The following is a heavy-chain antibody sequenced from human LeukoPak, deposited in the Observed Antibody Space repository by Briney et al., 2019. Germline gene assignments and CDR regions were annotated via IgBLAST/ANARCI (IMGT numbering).Heavy chain of an antibody. CDR1: GFTFSTYG. J-gene: IGHJ3*02. CDR3: AKGSASHSSSSDI. CDR2: MWYDGSNK. D-gene: IGHD6-6*01. V-gene: IGHV3-30*02. Sequence: GGSLRLSCAASGFTFSTYGLHWVRQAPGKGLEWVAFMWYDGSNKYYADSVKGRFTISRDNSKNTLYLQMNSLRAEDTALYYCAKGSASHSSSSDIWGQGTMVTVSS.